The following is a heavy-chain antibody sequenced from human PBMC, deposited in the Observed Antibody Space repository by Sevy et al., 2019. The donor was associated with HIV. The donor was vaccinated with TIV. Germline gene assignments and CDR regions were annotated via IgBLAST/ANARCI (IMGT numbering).Heavy chain of an antibody. CDR2: IRYDGNNK. J-gene: IGHJ4*02. CDR3: AKDESHCGGECHPTFFDY. D-gene: IGHD2-21*01. Sequence: RGSLRLSCTASGFTFRNYGMHWVRQAPGKGLEWVAFIRYDGNNKYYEDSVKGRFTISRDNSKNTLYLQMNSLRAEDTSVYYCAKDESHCGGECHPTFFDYWGQGSLVTVSS. CDR1: GFTFRNYG. V-gene: IGHV3-30*02.